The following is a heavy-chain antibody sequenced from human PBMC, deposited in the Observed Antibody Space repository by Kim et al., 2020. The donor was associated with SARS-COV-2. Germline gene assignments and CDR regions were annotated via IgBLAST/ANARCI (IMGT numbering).Heavy chain of an antibody. Sequence: ASVKVSCKASGYSFSSYDINWVRQAPGQGLEWMGWMNPNTANTVLAQKFQGRVTMTRNASITVAYMELTGLTSADTAVYFCAMGGTLDPWGQGTLVTVSS. V-gene: IGHV1-8*01. CDR3: AMGGTLDP. J-gene: IGHJ5*02. D-gene: IGHD1-26*01. CDR2: MNPNTANT. CDR1: GYSFSSYD.